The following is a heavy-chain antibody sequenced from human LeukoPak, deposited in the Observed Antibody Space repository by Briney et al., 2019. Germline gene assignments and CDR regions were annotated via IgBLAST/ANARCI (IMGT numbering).Heavy chain of an antibody. Sequence: SETLSLTCAVYGGSFSGYYWSWIRQPPGKGLEWIGEINHSGSTNYNPSLKSRVTISVDTSKNQFSLKLSSVTAADTAVYYCARGSIAAAGLTSYYYYGMDVWGQGTTVTVSS. V-gene: IGHV4-34*01. CDR1: GGSFSGYY. CDR2: INHSGST. J-gene: IGHJ6*02. D-gene: IGHD6-13*01. CDR3: ARGSIAAAGLTSYYYYGMDV.